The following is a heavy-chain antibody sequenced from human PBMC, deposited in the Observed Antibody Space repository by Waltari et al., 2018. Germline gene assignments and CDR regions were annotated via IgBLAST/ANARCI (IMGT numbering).Heavy chain of an antibody. D-gene: IGHD5-12*01. CDR1: GVSITSNRHY. J-gene: IGHJ3*01. V-gene: IGHV4-39*01. CDR2: MSYCGAT. Sequence: QVQVQESGPGLVKPSETLSLTCSVSGVSITSNRHYWGWIRQPPGQGLEWIGTMSYCGATYSSPSLKSRVTISRDTSENQLSLKLGSVTAADTAVYYCATYIGASLGTAAFDVWGQGTTVTVSS. CDR3: ATYIGASLGTAAFDV.